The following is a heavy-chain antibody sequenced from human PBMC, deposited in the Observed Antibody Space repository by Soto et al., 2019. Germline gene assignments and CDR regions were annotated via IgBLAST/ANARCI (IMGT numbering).Heavy chain of an antibody. Sequence: QVQLQESGPGLVKPSGTLSLTCAVSGGSISSSNWWSWVRQPPGKGLEWIGEIYHSGSTNYNPSLKSRVTRSVDKSKNQFSLKLSSVTAADTAVYYCARDDYYGSGSSHYYYYGMDVWGQGTTVTVSS. J-gene: IGHJ6*02. CDR1: GGSISSSNW. V-gene: IGHV4-4*02. CDR3: ARDDYYGSGSSHYYYYGMDV. CDR2: IYHSGST. D-gene: IGHD3-10*01.